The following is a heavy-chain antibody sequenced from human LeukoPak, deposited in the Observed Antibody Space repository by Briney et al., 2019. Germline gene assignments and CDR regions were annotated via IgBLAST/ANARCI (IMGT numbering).Heavy chain of an antibody. CDR1: GFTFSSYA. J-gene: IGHJ6*03. Sequence: GGSLRLSCAASGFTFSSYAMHWVRQAPGKGLEWVSAISGSGGSTYYADSVKGRFTISRDNSKNTLYLQMNSLRAEDTAVYYCAKRVRGVIIKSSDYYYYMDVWGKGTTVTISS. CDR2: ISGSGGST. V-gene: IGHV3-23*01. D-gene: IGHD3-10*01. CDR3: AKRVRGVIIKSSDYYYYMDV.